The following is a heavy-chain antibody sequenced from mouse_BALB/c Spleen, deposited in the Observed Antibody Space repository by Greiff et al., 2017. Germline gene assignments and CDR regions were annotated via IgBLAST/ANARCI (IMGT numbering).Heavy chain of an antibody. V-gene: IGHV1-54*01. D-gene: IGHD2-10*01. CDR3: AREAYYGNTWFAY. CDR2: INPGSGGT. J-gene: IGHJ3*01. CDR1: GYAFTNYL. Sequence: QVQLKQSGAELVRPGTSVKVSCKASGYAFTNYLIEWVKQRPGQGLEWIGVINPGSGGTNYNEKFKGKATLTADKSSSTAYMQLSSLTSDDSAVYFCAREAYYGNTWFAYWGQGTLVTVSA.